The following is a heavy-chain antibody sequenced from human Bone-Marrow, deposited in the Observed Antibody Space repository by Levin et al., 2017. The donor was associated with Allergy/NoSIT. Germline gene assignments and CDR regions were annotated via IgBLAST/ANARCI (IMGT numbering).Heavy chain of an antibody. Sequence: GGSLRLSCVASGFTFSSSYMSWIRQAPGMGLEWIAYIGDRGRTIYYSDSVRGRFTISRDDAKSSVYLQMNSLRAEDTAVYYCARGIIGDVRVAHKEAFDIWGQGTMVSVSS. CDR2: IGDRGRTI. CDR3: ARGIIGDVRVAHKEAFDI. J-gene: IGHJ3*02. V-gene: IGHV3-11*04. CDR1: GFTFSSSY. D-gene: IGHD2-8*02.